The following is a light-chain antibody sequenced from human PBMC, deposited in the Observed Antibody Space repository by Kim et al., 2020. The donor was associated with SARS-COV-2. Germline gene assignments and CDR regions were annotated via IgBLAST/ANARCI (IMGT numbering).Light chain of an antibody. CDR2: ATS. Sequence: ASVGDTVTITCWASQDISRWVAWDQQRPEKAPKSLMYATSTLQSGVPSRFSGSGSGTHFTLTISSLQPEDFATYYCQQYNSYPVTFGGGTKVDIK. CDR3: QQYNSYPVT. J-gene: IGKJ4*01. CDR1: QDISRW. V-gene: IGKV1D-16*01.